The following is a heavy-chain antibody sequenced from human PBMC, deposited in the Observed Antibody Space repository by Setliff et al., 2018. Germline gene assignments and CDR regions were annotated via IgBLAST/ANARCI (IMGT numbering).Heavy chain of an antibody. J-gene: IGHJ4*02. CDR3: ASGHRYGYLFEY. Sequence: PGGSLRLSCAASASGFAFSSIWMSWVRQAPGKGLEWVANIKRDGREIYYVDSVKGRFTISRDNAKNSLYLQMNSLRAEDTAVYYCASGHRYGYLFEYWGQGTLVTVSS. CDR1: GFAFSSIW. V-gene: IGHV3-7*03. D-gene: IGHD5-18*01. CDR2: IKRDGREI.